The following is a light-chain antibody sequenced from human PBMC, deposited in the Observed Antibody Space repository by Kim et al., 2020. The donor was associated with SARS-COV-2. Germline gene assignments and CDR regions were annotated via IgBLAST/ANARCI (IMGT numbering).Light chain of an antibody. J-gene: IGLJ3*02. Sequence: VALGQTARITCEGNNIGSKNVHWYQQKPGQAPVLVIYRDSNRPSGIPERFSGSNSGDTATLTISRAQAGDEADYYCQVWDSSTWVFGGGTQLTVL. CDR2: RDS. CDR1: NIGSKN. CDR3: QVWDSSTWV. V-gene: IGLV3-9*01.